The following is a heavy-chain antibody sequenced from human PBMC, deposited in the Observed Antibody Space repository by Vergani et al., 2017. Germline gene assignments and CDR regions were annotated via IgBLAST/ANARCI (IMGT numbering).Heavy chain of an antibody. Sequence: QLQLQESGSGLVKPSQTLSLTCAVSGGSISSGGYSWSWIRQPPGKGLEWIGYIYDSGSTYYNPSLKSRVTISVDRSKNQFSLKLSSVTAADTAVYYCAREGSIAARWGNWFDPWGQGTLVTVSS. CDR1: GGSISSGGYS. V-gene: IGHV4-30-2*01. CDR3: AREGSIAARWGNWFDP. J-gene: IGHJ5*02. CDR2: IYDSGST. D-gene: IGHD6-6*01.